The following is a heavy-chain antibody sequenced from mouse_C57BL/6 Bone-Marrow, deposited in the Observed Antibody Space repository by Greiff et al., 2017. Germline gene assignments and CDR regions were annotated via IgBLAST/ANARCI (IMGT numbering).Heavy chain of an antibody. CDR2: IYPGDGDT. CDR3: ARHYDY. V-gene: IGHV1-82*01. CDR1: GYAFSSSW. J-gene: IGHJ2*01. Sequence: QVQLKQSGPELVKPGASVKISCKASGYAFSSSWLNWVKQRPGQGLEWIGRIYPGDGDTNYNRKFKGKATLTADKSSSTAYMQLSSLTSEDSAVYFCARHYDYWGRGTTLTVSS.